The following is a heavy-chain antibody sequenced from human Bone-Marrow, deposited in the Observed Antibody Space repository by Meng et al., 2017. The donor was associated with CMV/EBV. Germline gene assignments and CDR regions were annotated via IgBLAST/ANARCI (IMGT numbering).Heavy chain of an antibody. D-gene: IGHD2-21*01. CDR1: GYTFTGYY. CDR2: INTNSGGT. Sequence: ASVKVSCKASGYTFTGYYMHWVRQAPGQGLEWMGWINTNSGGTNYAQKFQGRVTMTRDTSISTAYMELSRLRSDDTAVYYCARDIVRAYNWFDPWGQGTLVTVYS. V-gene: IGHV1-2*02. J-gene: IGHJ5*02. CDR3: ARDIVRAYNWFDP.